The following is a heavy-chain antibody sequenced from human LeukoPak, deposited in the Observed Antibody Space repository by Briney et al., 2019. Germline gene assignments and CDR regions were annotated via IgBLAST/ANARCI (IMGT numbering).Heavy chain of an antibody. V-gene: IGHV3-23*01. CDR3: AKAYYYDSSGYYFVDY. CDR1: GFTFSSYA. J-gene: IGHJ4*02. D-gene: IGHD3-22*01. CDR2: ISGSGGST. Sequence: GGSLRLSCAASGFTFSSYAMSWVRQAPGKGLEWVSAISGSGGSTYYADSVKGRFTISRDNSKNTLYLQMNSLRAEDTAVYYCAKAYYYDSSGYYFVDYWGQGTLVTASS.